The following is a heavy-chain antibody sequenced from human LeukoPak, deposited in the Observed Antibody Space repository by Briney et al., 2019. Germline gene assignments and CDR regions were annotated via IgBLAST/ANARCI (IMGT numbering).Heavy chain of an antibody. Sequence: SETLSLTCTVSGGSVSSGYSYWSWIRQPPGKGLEWIGYIYYSGSTKYKPSFKSRVTISGDTSKNQFSLRLGSVAAADTAVYYWGRGEDYYKHFYNWGQGTLVIVSS. D-gene: IGHD3-10*01. V-gene: IGHV4-61*01. CDR3: GRGEDYYKHFYN. CDR2: IYYSGST. CDR1: GGSVSSGYSY. J-gene: IGHJ4*02.